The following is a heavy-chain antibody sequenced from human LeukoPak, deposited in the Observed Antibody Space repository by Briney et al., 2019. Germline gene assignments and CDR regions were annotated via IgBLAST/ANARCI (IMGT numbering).Heavy chain of an antibody. D-gene: IGHD3-9*01. CDR1: GGSISSYY. Sequence: NASETLSLTFSVSGGSISSYYWSWIRQPPGKGLEWIGYIYYSGSTNYNPSLKGRVTMSVDPSKNQFSLKLSAVTAAAPAVYYEARDREQGFFVWLTYWFDPWGQGTLVT. CDR3: ARDREQGFFVWLTYWFDP. J-gene: IGHJ5*01. CDR2: IYYSGST. V-gene: IGHV4-59*12.